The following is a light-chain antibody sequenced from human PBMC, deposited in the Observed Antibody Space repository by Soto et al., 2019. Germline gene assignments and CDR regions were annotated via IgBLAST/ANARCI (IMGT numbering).Light chain of an antibody. CDR3: QQYNNWPPPYT. CDR1: QSVSSN. CDR2: GAS. Sequence: EIVMTQSPATLSVSPGERATLSCRASQSVSSNLAWYQQKPGQAPRLLIYGASTMATVIPARFSGSGSGTEFTLTISSLQSEDFAVYYCQQYNNWPPPYTFGQGTKLVIK. V-gene: IGKV3-15*01. J-gene: IGKJ2*01.